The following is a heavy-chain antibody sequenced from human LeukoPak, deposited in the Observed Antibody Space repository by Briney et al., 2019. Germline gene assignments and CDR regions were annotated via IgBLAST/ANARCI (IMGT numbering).Heavy chain of an antibody. Sequence: SETLSLTCTVSGGSISSSSYYWGWIRQPPGKGLEWIGSIYYSGSTYYKPSLKSRVTISVDTSKNQFSLKLSSVTAADTAVYYCARTGYNSGWYGNFDYWGQGTLVTVSS. J-gene: IGHJ4*02. V-gene: IGHV4-39*01. CDR2: IYYSGST. CDR3: ARTGYNSGWYGNFDY. D-gene: IGHD6-19*01. CDR1: GGSISSSSYY.